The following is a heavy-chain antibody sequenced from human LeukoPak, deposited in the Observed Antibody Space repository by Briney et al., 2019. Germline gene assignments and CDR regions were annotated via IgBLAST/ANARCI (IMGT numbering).Heavy chain of an antibody. CDR1: GFTFSSYS. D-gene: IGHD2-15*01. Sequence: GSLRLSCAASGFTFSSYSMNWVRQAPGKGLEWVSYISSSSSTIYYADSVKGRFTISRDNAKNSLYLQMNSLRDEDTAVYYCARDPSRCSGGSCYSDPDYWGQGTLVTVSS. J-gene: IGHJ4*02. V-gene: IGHV3-48*02. CDR2: ISSSSSTI. CDR3: ARDPSRCSGGSCYSDPDY.